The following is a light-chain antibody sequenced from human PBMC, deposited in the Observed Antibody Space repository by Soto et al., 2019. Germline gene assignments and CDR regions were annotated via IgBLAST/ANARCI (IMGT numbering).Light chain of an antibody. V-gene: IGKV3-11*01. Sequence: EIMLTHPPATLTSSPGERATLSCRASQTVNSRLAWYQHKPGQAPRLLIYHTSNRATGIPARFSGSGSGTDFTLTISYVQPEDFAVYYCHHRQSWPRTFVRGTNVDI. CDR3: HHRQSWPRT. CDR1: QTVNSR. J-gene: IGKJ1*01. CDR2: HTS.